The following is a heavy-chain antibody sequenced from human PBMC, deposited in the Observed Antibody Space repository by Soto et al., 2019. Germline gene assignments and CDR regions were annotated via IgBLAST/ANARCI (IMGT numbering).Heavy chain of an antibody. CDR1: GDSVSRTSVA. Sequence: QVQLHQSGPGLVKPSQTLSLTCAISGDSVSRTSVAWNWIRQSPSRDLEWLGRTYYRSKWYSDYAVSVRGRITINPDTSKSQFSPQLNSVTPEDTAVYYCVRGQFSAFDCWGQGTLVTVSS. J-gene: IGHJ4*02. CDR2: TYYRSKWYS. V-gene: IGHV6-1*01. CDR3: VRGQFSAFDC.